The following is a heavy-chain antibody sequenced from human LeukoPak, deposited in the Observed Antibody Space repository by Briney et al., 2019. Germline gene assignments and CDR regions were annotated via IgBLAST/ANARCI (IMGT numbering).Heavy chain of an antibody. CDR2: IYSAGAT. J-gene: IGHJ4*02. D-gene: IGHD3-10*01. V-gene: IGHV3-53*01. CDR1: GFTVSSNY. CDR3: VSGGLGARKYYSDPFHY. Sequence: GGSLRLSCAASGFTVSSNYMSWVRQAPGKGLEWVSIIYSAGATYYADSVRGRFTISRDSSKNTVSLHMNSLRAEDTAIYYCVSGGLGARKYYSDPFHYWGQGTLVTVSS.